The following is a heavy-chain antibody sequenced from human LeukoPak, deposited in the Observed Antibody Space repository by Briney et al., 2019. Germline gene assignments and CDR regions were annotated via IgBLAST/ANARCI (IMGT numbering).Heavy chain of an antibody. Sequence: SETLSLTCTVSGGSISTYYWTWIRQPAGKGLEWIGRTSSSGSTNYNPSLKSRVTMSVDTSKNQFSLKLTSVTAADTAVYYCAREGRSSSSGYWGQGTLVTVSS. CDR1: GGSISTYY. D-gene: IGHD6-6*01. CDR2: TSSSGST. V-gene: IGHV4-4*07. J-gene: IGHJ4*02. CDR3: AREGRSSSSGY.